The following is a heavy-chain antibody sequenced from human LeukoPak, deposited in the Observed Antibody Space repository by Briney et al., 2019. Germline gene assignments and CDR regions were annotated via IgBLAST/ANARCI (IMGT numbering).Heavy chain of an antibody. V-gene: IGHV3-21*04. CDR2: ISSSSSYI. Sequence: KTGGSLRLSCAASGFTFSSYSMNWARQAPGKGLEWVSSISSSSSYIYYADSVKGRFTISRDNAKNSLYLQMNSLRSDDTAVYYCARDYSLEMATTTGDYFDYWGQGTLVTVSS. D-gene: IGHD5-24*01. CDR1: GFTFSSYS. J-gene: IGHJ4*02. CDR3: ARDYSLEMATTTGDYFDY.